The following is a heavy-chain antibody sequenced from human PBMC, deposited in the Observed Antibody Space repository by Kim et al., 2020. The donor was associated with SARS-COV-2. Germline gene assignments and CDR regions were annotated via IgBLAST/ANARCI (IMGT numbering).Heavy chain of an antibody. J-gene: IGHJ5*02. D-gene: IGHD3-10*01. Sequence: ADSGKGRFTISRTNSKNTLYLQMNSLRAEDTAVYYCAKDDYYGSKGWFDPWGQGTLVTVSS. V-gene: IGHV3-23*01. CDR3: AKDDYYGSKGWFDP.